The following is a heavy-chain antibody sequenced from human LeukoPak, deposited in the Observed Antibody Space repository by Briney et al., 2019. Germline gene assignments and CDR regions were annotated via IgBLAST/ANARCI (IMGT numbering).Heavy chain of an antibody. CDR3: ARDRKNYYFDY. D-gene: IGHD1-14*01. Sequence: GGSLRLSCAASGFTFSSYWMHWVRQAPGEGLVWVSRINSDGSSTSYADSVKGRFTISRDNAKSTLYLQMNSLRAEDTAVYYCARDRKNYYFDYWGQGSLVTVSS. CDR1: GFTFSSYW. J-gene: IGHJ4*02. V-gene: IGHV3-74*01. CDR2: INSDGSST.